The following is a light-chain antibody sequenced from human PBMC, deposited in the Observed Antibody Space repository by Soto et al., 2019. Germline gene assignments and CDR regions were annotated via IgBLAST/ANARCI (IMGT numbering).Light chain of an antibody. V-gene: IGLV1-40*01. CDR1: SSNIGAGYD. CDR2: GNS. CDR3: QSYDSRLSWV. J-gene: IGLJ3*02. Sequence: QSVLTQPPSVSRAPGQRITISCTGSSSNIGAGYDVHWYQQLPGTAPKLLIYGNSNRPSGVPDRFSGSKSGTSASLAITGLQAEDEADYYCQSYDSRLSWVFGGGTKVTVL.